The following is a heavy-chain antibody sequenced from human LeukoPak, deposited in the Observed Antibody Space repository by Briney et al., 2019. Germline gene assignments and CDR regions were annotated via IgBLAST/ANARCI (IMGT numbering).Heavy chain of an antibody. CDR2: FDPEDGET. CDR3: ARDPGNWNDQGPHLFFDY. D-gene: IGHD1-1*01. V-gene: IGHV1-24*01. J-gene: IGHJ4*02. Sequence: ASVKVSCKVSGYTLTELSMHWVRQAPGKGLEWMGGFDPEDGETIYAQKFQGRVTMTTDTSTSTAYMELRSLRFDDTAVYYCARDPGNWNDQGPHLFFDYWGQGTLVTVSS. CDR1: GYTLTELS.